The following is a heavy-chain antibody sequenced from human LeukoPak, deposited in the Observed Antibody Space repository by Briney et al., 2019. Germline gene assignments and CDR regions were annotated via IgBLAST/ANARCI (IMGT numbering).Heavy chain of an antibody. D-gene: IGHD3-22*01. Sequence: SVKVSCKASGGTFSSYAISWVRQAPGQGLEWMGGIIPIFGTANYAQKFQGRVTITTDESTSTAYMELSSLRSKDTAVYYCARDSGGPYYYDSSGYYPQPRRYYFDYWGQGTLVTVSS. CDR1: GGTFSSYA. CDR2: IIPIFGTA. V-gene: IGHV1-69*05. CDR3: ARDSGGPYYYDSSGYYPQPRRYYFDY. J-gene: IGHJ4*02.